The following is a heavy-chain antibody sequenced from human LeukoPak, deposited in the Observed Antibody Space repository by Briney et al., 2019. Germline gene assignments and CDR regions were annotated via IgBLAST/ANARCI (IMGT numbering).Heavy chain of an antibody. D-gene: IGHD6-6*01. CDR1: GGTFSSYA. Sequence: SEKVSCKASGGTFSSYAISWVRQAPGQGLEWMGGIIPIFGTANYAQKFQGRVTITTDESTSTAYMELSSLRSEDTAVYYRARGYSSSSGYLRPFDYWGQGTLVTVSS. CDR3: ARGYSSSSGYLRPFDY. J-gene: IGHJ4*02. V-gene: IGHV1-69*05. CDR2: IIPIFGTA.